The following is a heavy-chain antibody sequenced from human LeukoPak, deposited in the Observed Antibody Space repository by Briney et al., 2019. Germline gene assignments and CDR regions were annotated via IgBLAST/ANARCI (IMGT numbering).Heavy chain of an antibody. V-gene: IGHV4-59*11. D-gene: IGHD3-10*01. CDR1: GGSLSPHY. J-gene: IGHJ5*02. CDR2: IYYSGST. Sequence: SETLSLTCIVSGGSLSPHYWSWIRQTPGKGLEWIGCIYYSGSTYYNPSLKSRLTISLDTSKNQFSLKLTSVTAADTAVYYCARDGRLWFGETKWFDPWGQGTLVTVSS. CDR3: ARDGRLWFGETKWFDP.